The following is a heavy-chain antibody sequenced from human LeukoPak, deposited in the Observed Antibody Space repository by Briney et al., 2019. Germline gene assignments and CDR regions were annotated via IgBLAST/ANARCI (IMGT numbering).Heavy chain of an antibody. CDR1: GFTFSSYS. V-gene: IGHV3-21*04. CDR2: ISSSSSYI. D-gene: IGHD2-2*01. CDR3: AKDLYGRIVVVPAAVFDP. Sequence: GGSLRLSCAASGFTFSSYSMNWVRQAPGKGLEWVSSISSSSSYIYYADSVKGRFTISRDNSKNTLYLQMNSLRAEDTAVYYCAKDLYGRIVVVPAAVFDPWGQGTLVTVSS. J-gene: IGHJ5*02.